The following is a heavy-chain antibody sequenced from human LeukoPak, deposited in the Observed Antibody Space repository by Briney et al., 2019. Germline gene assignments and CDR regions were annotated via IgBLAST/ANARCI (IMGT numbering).Heavy chain of an antibody. V-gene: IGHV4-59*01. J-gene: IGHJ6*02. CDR2: IYYSGST. CDR3: ARDSMVRGVYYYGMDV. D-gene: IGHD3-10*01. CDR1: GGSISSYY. Sequence: SETLSLTCTVSGGSISSYYWSWIRQPPGKGLEWIGYIYYSGSTNYNPSLKSRVTISVDTSKNQFSLRLSSVTAADTAVYYCARDSMVRGVYYYGMDVWGQGTTVTVSS.